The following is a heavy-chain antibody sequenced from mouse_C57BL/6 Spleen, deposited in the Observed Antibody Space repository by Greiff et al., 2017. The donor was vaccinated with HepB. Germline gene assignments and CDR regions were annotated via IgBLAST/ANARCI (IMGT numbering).Heavy chain of an antibody. CDR2: IYPGSGST. CDR1: GYTFTSYW. CDR3: ARRDFTTVVAFDY. V-gene: IGHV1-55*01. J-gene: IGHJ2*01. D-gene: IGHD1-1*01. Sequence: QVQLQQSGAELVKPGASVKMSCKASGYTFTSYWITWVKQRPGQGLEWIGDIYPGSGSTNYNEKFKSKATLTVDTSSSTAYMQLSSLTSEVSAVYYCARRDFTTVVAFDYWGQGTTLTVSS.